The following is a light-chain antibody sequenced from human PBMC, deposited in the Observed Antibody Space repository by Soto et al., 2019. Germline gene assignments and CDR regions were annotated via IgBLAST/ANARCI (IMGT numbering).Light chain of an antibody. CDR2: DAS. Sequence: EIVLTQSPATLSLSPGERAPLSCRASQSVSSSLAWYQQKPGQAPRLLIYDASNRATGIPARFTGSGSGTDFTLTISSLEPEDFAVYYCQQRSDWPGLTFGGGTKVDI. CDR1: QSVSSS. CDR3: QQRSDWPGLT. J-gene: IGKJ4*01. V-gene: IGKV3-11*01.